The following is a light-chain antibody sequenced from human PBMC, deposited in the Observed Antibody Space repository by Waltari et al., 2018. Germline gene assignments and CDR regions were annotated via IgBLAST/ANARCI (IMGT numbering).Light chain of an antibody. Sequence: QSALTQPAYVSGSPGQSITVSCTGISNDVGIHNFVSWYQHHPGKAPKVVIYDVSYRPSGVSDRFSGSKSGNTASLTISGLQAEDEADYYCSSYTSNNAVFGGGTKLTVL. CDR3: SSYTSNNAV. J-gene: IGLJ3*02. CDR1: SNDVGIHNF. V-gene: IGLV2-14*03. CDR2: DVS.